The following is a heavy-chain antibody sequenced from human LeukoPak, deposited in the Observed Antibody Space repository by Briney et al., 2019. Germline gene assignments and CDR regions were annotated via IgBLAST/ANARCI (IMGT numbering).Heavy chain of an antibody. Sequence: PGGSLRLSCAASGFTVSSNYMSWVRQAPGKGLEWVAVISYDGSTKYYADSVKGRFSISRDNSKNTLYLQMNSLRAEDTAVYYCAKELVGGYDFDYWGQGTLVIVSS. J-gene: IGHJ4*02. CDR3: AKELVGGYDFDY. D-gene: IGHD5-12*01. V-gene: IGHV3-30*18. CDR1: GFTVSSNY. CDR2: ISYDGSTK.